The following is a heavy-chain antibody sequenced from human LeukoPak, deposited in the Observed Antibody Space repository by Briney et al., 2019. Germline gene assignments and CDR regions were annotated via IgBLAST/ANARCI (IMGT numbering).Heavy chain of an antibody. J-gene: IGHJ6*03. D-gene: IGHD6-6*01. CDR1: GGSISSNSYY. V-gene: IGHV4-39*07. Sequence: SETLSLTCAVSGGSISSNSYYWGWIRQPPGKGLEWIGTIYYSGTPYYNPSLKSRVTISLDTSKNQFSLKLSSVTAADTAIYYCARDFSSSSTVYYYYYMDVWGKGTTVTVSS. CDR3: ARDFSSSSTVYYYYYMDV. CDR2: IYYSGTP.